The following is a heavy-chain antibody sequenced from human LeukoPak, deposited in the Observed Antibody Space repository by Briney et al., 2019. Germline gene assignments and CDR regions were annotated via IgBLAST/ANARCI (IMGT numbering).Heavy chain of an antibody. Sequence: GGSLRLSCAASGFIFSNYAMSWVRQAPGKGLEWVAFIRYDGSNKYYADSVKGRFTISRDNSKNTLYLQMNSLRAEDTAVYYCAKRGDYGDDFDYWGQGTLVTVSS. CDR2: IRYDGSNK. D-gene: IGHD4-17*01. V-gene: IGHV3-30*02. CDR1: GFIFSNYA. CDR3: AKRGDYGDDFDY. J-gene: IGHJ4*02.